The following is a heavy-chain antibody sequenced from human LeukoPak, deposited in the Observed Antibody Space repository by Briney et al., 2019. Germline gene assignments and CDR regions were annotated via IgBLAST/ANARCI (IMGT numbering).Heavy chain of an antibody. CDR2: IIPIFGTA. CDR3: ARDPSLGYCSGGSCFGASFDI. CDR1: GGTFSSYA. Sequence: SVKVSCKASGGTFSSYAISWLRQAPGQGLEWMGGIIPIFGTANYAQKFQGRVTMTTDASTSTAYMELRSLRSDDTAVYYCARDPSLGYCSGGSCFGASFDIWGQGTMVTVSS. D-gene: IGHD2-15*01. V-gene: IGHV1-69*05. J-gene: IGHJ3*02.